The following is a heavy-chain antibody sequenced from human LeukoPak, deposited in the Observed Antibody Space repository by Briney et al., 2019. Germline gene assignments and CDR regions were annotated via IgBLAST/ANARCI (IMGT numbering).Heavy chain of an antibody. Sequence: PSENLSLTCTVSGGSVSSGSYYGSGIRQPPGKGLECIGYFYYSGSTNYNPSLKSRVTISVDTSKNQFSLKLSSVTAADTAVYYCARDGGPYCSSPSCYYGMDVWGKGTTVTVSS. CDR2: FYYSGST. J-gene: IGHJ6*04. D-gene: IGHD2-2*01. CDR3: ARDGGPYCSSPSCYYGMDV. CDR1: GGSVSSGSYY. V-gene: IGHV4-61*01.